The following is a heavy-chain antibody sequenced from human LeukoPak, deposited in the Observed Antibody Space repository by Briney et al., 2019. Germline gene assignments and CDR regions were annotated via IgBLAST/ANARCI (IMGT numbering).Heavy chain of an antibody. D-gene: IGHD5-24*01. V-gene: IGHV3-48*03. CDR1: GFTFSIYE. CDR2: ISSSGSNI. J-gene: IGHJ4*02. Sequence: GGSLRLSCVGSGFTFSIYEMTWVRQAPGKGLDGVSYISSSGSNIYYADSVKGRFTVSRDNDRNSLYLQMNSLRAEDTAVYYCARGVATIDYWGQGTLVTVSS. CDR3: ARGVATIDY.